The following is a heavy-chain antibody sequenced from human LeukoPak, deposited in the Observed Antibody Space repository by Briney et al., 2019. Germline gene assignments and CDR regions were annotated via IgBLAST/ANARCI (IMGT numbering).Heavy chain of an antibody. CDR3: ATEVVGYGDVHYFDS. V-gene: IGHV1-24*01. J-gene: IGHJ4*02. CDR1: GYTLTEVS. Sequence: GASVKVSCKISGYTLTEVSMHWVRQAPGKGLKWMGGFDPADGEPIYAQKFQGRVTMSEDTSTDTAYMDLSSLRSEDTAVYYCATEVVGYGDVHYFDSWGQGTLVTVSS. CDR2: FDPADGEP. D-gene: IGHD4-17*01.